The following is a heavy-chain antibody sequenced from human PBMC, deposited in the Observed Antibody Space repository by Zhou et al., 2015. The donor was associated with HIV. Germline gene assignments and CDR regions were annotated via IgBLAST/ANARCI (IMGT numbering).Heavy chain of an antibody. CDR1: GGTFSSYA. Sequence: QAQLVQSGAEVKKPGASVKVSCKASGGTFSSYAISWVRQAPGQGLEWMGGIIPIFGTANYAQKFQGRVTITADESTSTAYMELSSLRSEDTAVYYCATGLYGSGSYGDAFDIVGPRDNGHRLF. V-gene: IGHV1-69*13. D-gene: IGHD3-10*01. CDR3: ATGLYGSGSYGDAFDI. CDR2: IIPIFGTA. J-gene: IGHJ3*02.